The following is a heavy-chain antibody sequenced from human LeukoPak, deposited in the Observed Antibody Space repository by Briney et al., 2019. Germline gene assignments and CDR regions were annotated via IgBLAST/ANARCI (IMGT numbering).Heavy chain of an antibody. D-gene: IGHD2-2*01. CDR3: ARVRCSSNSCFPDY. CDR2: IKGDGSQK. V-gene: IGHV3-7*01. CDR1: GFTFSSYW. Sequence: PGGSLRLSCAASGFTFSSYWMSWVRQAPGKGLEWVANIKGDGSQKYYVDSVKGRFTISRDNAKNSLYLQMNSLRAEDTAVYYCARVRCSSNSCFPDYWGQGTLVTVSS. J-gene: IGHJ4*02.